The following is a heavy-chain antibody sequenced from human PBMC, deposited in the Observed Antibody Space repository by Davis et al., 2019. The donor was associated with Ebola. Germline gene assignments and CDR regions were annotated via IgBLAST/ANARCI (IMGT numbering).Heavy chain of an antibody. CDR2: IGSDGGT. J-gene: IGHJ4*02. CDR3: AEGGTNNFLGAN. Sequence: HPGGSLRLSCVVSGISLKTCAMSWVRQAPGKGLEWVSGIGSDGGTHYAGSVRGRFTISRDDSKNTLYLQMDSLRAEDTAVFYCAEGGTNNFLGANWGQGTLVTVSS. D-gene: IGHD2-8*01. CDR1: GISLKTCA. V-gene: IGHV3-23*01.